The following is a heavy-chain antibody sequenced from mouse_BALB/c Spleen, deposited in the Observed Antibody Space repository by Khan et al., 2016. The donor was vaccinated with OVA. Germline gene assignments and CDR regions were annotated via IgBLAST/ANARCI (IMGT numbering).Heavy chain of an antibody. Sequence: VELVESGRDSVKPGGSLKLSCPASGFTFSNYGMSLVRPIPDKRLELVATINSCGTYTYYPYSVKGRFTISRKNTKNTLYLEMSSLKSEDTAMYYCASHLTGSFAYWGQGTLVTVSA. CDR3: ASHLTGSFAY. J-gene: IGHJ3*01. CDR2: INSCGTYT. CDR1: GFTFSNYG. V-gene: IGHV5-6*01. D-gene: IGHD4-1*01.